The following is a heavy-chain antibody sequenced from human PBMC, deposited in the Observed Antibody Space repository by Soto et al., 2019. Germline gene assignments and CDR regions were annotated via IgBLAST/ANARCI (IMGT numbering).Heavy chain of an antibody. CDR1: GFTFSSYA. D-gene: IGHD6-13*01. J-gene: IGHJ4*02. Sequence: GGSLRLSCAASGFTFSSYAMSWVRQAPGKGLEWVSAISGSGGSTYYADSVKGRFTISRDNSKNTLYLQMNSLRAEDTAVYYCAKDPPRRVAAAGTWRPFDYWGQGTLVTVSS. CDR3: AKDPPRRVAAAGTWRPFDY. V-gene: IGHV3-23*01. CDR2: ISGSGGST.